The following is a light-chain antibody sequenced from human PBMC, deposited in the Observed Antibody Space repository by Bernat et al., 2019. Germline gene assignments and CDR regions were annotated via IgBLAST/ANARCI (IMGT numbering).Light chain of an antibody. J-gene: IGLJ3*02. CDR3: SSYASSNRGV. Sequence: QSALTQPPSASGSPGQSVTISCTGTSSDVGGYNYVSWYQQHPGKAPKLMIYEVSKRLSGVPDRFSGSKSGNTASLSVSGLQAEDGADYYCSSYASSNRGVFGGGTKLTVL. CDR1: SSDVGGYNY. CDR2: EVS. V-gene: IGLV2-8*01.